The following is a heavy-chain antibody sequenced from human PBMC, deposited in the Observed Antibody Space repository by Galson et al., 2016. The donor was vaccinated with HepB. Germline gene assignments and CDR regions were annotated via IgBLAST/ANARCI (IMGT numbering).Heavy chain of an antibody. V-gene: IGHV4-61*02. CDR1: GGSISSGSNY. Sequence: TLSLTCTVSGGSISSGSNYWSWIRQPAGKGLEWIGRISTSGSTSYNPSLKSRVTISVDTSKNQFSLKLSSVTAADTAVYYCARDLPSPATIFDYWGQGTLVTVSS. CDR3: ARDLPSPATIFDY. CDR2: ISTSGST. J-gene: IGHJ4*02.